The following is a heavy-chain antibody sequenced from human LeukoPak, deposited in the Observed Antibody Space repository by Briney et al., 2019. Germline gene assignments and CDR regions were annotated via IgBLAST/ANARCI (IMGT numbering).Heavy chain of an antibody. J-gene: IGHJ5*02. CDR2: ISSSSSYI. V-gene: IGHV3-21*01. CDR3: ARDLASLRYYDSSGFNWLYP. Sequence: GGSLRLSCAASGFTCSSYSTNWVSQAPGKGLEGVSAISSSSSYIYYAESAKGRFTISRDNAKPPLSLQINSLRAQATAVYYCARDLASLRYYDSSGFNWLYPWGQGTLVTVSS. CDR1: GFTCSSYS. D-gene: IGHD3-22*01.